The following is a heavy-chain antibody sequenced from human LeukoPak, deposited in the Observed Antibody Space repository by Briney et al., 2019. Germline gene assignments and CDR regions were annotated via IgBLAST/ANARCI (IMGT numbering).Heavy chain of an antibody. CDR3: ARERYYDSSGYYYLDAFDI. J-gene: IGHJ3*02. D-gene: IGHD3-22*01. Sequence: PGGSLRLSCAASGFTFDTYNMNWVRQASGKGLEWVSSFSSSYSYIYYADSVKARFTISRDNAKNSLYLQMNSLRAEDTAVYYCARERYYDSSGYYYLDAFDIWGQGTLVTVSS. V-gene: IGHV3-21*01. CDR1: GFTFDTYN. CDR2: FSSSYSYI.